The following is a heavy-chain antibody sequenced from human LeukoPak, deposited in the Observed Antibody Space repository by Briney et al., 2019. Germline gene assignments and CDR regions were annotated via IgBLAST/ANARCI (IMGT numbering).Heavy chain of an antibody. CDR1: GGSFSGYY. CDR2: INHSGST. J-gene: IGHJ3*02. Sequence: SESLSPTCAVYGGSFSGYYWSWIRQPPGKGLEWIGEINHSGSTNYNPSLKSRVTISVDTSKNQFSLKLSSVTAADTAVYYCARGKDYYDSSGYYSYDAFDIWGQGTMVTVSS. CDR3: ARGKDYYDSSGYYSYDAFDI. D-gene: IGHD3-22*01. V-gene: IGHV4-34*01.